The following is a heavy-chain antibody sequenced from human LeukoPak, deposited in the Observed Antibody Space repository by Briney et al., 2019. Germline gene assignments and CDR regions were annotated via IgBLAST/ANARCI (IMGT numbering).Heavy chain of an antibody. Sequence: AGESLRISCKGPGYSFTSYWISWVRQMPGKGLEWMGRIDPSDSYTNYSPSFQGHVTISADKSISTAYLQWSSLRASDTAMYYCARRGYGSGSWGAFDIWGQGTMVTVSS. CDR1: GYSFTSYW. D-gene: IGHD3-10*01. J-gene: IGHJ3*02. CDR2: IDPSDSYT. CDR3: ARRGYGSGSWGAFDI. V-gene: IGHV5-10-1*01.